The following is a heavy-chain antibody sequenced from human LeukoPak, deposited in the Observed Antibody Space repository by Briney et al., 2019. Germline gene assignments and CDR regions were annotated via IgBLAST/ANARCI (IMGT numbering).Heavy chain of an antibody. CDR3: ARERSYYDSSGYYRQFDY. CDR1: GGSISSYY. D-gene: IGHD3-22*01. CDR2: IYTSGST. J-gene: IGHJ4*02. V-gene: IGHV4-4*07. Sequence: SETLSLTCTVSGGSISSYYWSWIRQPAGKGLEWIGRIYTSGSTNYNPSLKSRVTMSVDTSKNQFSPKLSSVTAADTAVYYCARERSYYDSSGYYRQFDYWGQGTLVTVSS.